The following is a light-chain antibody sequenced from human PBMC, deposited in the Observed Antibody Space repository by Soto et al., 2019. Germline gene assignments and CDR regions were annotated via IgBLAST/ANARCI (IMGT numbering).Light chain of an antibody. Sequence: EYVLTQSPGTLSLSAGERATLSCRASQSVSSYYLAWYQQKPGQAPRLLIYGASTRAAGIPDRFSGSGSGTDFNLTINRLEPEDFAVYYCQHYDSSPMYTFGKGTKLEIK. CDR1: QSVSSYY. V-gene: IGKV3-20*01. CDR2: GAS. J-gene: IGKJ2*01. CDR3: QHYDSSPMYT.